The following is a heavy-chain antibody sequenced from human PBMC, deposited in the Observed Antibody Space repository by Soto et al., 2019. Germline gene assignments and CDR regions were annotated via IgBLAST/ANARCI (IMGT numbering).Heavy chain of an antibody. J-gene: IGHJ6*02. CDR2: IYSDCST. CDR3: ARDTCGGDRYPDFLGMDV. CDR1: GFTFSNYA. Sequence: GVSLRRSWAAAGFTFSNYAMRSVRQAPGKGLEWVSRIYSDCSTYYADSVKCRCTSSRDNFKNTLYLQMNSLRAEDTAVYSCARDTCGGDRYPDFLGMDVCGQENTVTVPS. D-gene: IGHD2-21*02. V-gene: IGHV3-53*01.